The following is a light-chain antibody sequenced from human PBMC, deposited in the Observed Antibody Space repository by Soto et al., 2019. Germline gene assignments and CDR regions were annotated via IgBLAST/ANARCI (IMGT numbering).Light chain of an antibody. CDR1: QSLSSHS. CDR2: GAS. V-gene: IGKV3-20*01. J-gene: IGKJ1*01. CDR3: QQYGSS. Sequence: VLTQSPGTLSLSPGEGATLSCRASQSLSSHSLAWYQHKPGQTPRLLIYGASSRATGIPDRFSGSGSGTDFTLTISRLEPEDFAVYYCQQYGSSFGQGTKVDIK.